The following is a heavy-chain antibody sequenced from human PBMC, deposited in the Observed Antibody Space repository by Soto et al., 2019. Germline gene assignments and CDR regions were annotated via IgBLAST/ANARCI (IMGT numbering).Heavy chain of an antibody. D-gene: IGHD3-3*01. CDR3: AKSPEWPNRYFDY. J-gene: IGHJ4*02. Sequence: LRLSCVASGLTFSRHAMVWVRQAPGKGLEWVSTITANSGSSDYGDSVKGWFTISRDNAGSTLFLQMNSLRVEDTATYYCAKSPEWPNRYFDYWGQGTLVTVSS. CDR1: GLTFSRHA. V-gene: IGHV3-23*01. CDR2: ITANSGSS.